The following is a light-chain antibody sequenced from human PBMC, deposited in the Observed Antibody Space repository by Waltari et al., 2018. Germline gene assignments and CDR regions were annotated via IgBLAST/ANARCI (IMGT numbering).Light chain of an antibody. Sequence: EIALTQSPDFQSVTPKQKVTITCRAGHSIGSNLHWYQQKPDQSPKLLIKYASQSISGVPSRFSGSGSGTDFTLTIDSLETEDAAAYYCHQTSSFTRTFGQGTRLEIK. CDR2: YAS. V-gene: IGKV6D-21*02. J-gene: IGKJ5*01. CDR3: HQTSSFTRT. CDR1: HSIGSN.